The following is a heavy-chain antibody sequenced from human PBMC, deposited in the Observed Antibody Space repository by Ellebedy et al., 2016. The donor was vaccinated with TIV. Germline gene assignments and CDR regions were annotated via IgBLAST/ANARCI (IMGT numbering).Heavy chain of an antibody. D-gene: IGHD2-15*01. V-gene: IGHV3-7*01. CDR1: GFTFNSYA. CDR3: ARLTGGTCYCAFDI. Sequence: PGGSLRLSCAASGFTFNSYAMHWVRQAPGTGLEWVANINQHESEKNYVDSVRGRFTISRDNAKNSLYLQMNSLRAEDTAVYYCARLTGGTCYCAFDIWGQGTMVTVSS. J-gene: IGHJ3*02. CDR2: INQHESEK.